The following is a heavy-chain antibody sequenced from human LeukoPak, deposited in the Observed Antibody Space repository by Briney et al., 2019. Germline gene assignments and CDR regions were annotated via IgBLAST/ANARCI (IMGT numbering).Heavy chain of an antibody. J-gene: IGHJ3*01. CDR2: FSATDGSA. CDR3: AKARIAAAGTGAFDV. D-gene: IGHD6-13*01. Sequence: PGGSLRLSCAASGFTFSSYAMTWVRQAPGKGLEWVSAFSATDGSAQYAESVKGRFTISRDNSKNRLYLQMNSLRAEDTAVYYCAKARIAAAGTGAFDVWGQGTMVTVS. V-gene: IGHV3-23*01. CDR1: GFTFSSYA.